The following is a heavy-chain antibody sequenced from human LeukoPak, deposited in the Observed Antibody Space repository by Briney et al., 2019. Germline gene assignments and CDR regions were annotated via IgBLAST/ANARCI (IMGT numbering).Heavy chain of an antibody. Sequence: SETLSLTCAVYGGSFSGYYWSWIRQPPGKGLEWIGEINHSGSTNYNPSLKSRVTISVDTSKNQFSLKLSSVTAADTAVYYCASGVWNYDYWGQGTLVTISS. CDR3: ASGVWNYDY. D-gene: IGHD1-7*01. J-gene: IGHJ4*02. CDR2: INHSGST. CDR1: GGSFSGYY. V-gene: IGHV4-34*01.